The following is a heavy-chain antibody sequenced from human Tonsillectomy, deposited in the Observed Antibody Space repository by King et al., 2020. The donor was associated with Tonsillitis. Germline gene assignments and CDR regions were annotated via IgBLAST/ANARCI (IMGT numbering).Heavy chain of an antibody. Sequence: VQLVESGGGVVQPGRSLRLPCAASGFTFCSYGMHWVRQAPGKGLEWVAVISYDGNNKYNTGSVKGRFTISRCNSKNTLYLQMNSLRGEDTAVYYCAKGHSSGWFYFDSWGQGTLVTVSS. D-gene: IGHD6-19*01. V-gene: IGHV3-30*18. CDR3: AKGHSSGWFYFDS. CDR1: GFTFCSYG. J-gene: IGHJ4*02. CDR2: ISYDGNNK.